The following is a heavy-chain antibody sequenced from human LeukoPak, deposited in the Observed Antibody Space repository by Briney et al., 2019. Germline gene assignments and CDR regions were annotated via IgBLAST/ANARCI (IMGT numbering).Heavy chain of an antibody. V-gene: IGHV1-2*02. CDR3: ARDLQFGGHPPQNFDY. CDR1: GYTFTSYG. Sequence: GASVKVSCKASGYTFTSYGISWVRQAPGQGLGWMGWINPNSGGTNYAQKFQDRVTMTRDTSISTAYMELSRLRSDDTAVYYCARDLQFGGHPPQNFDYWGQGTLVTVSS. CDR2: INPNSGGT. D-gene: IGHD4-23*01. J-gene: IGHJ4*02.